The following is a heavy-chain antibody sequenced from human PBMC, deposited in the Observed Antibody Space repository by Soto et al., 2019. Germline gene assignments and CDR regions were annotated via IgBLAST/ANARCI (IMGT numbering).Heavy chain of an antibody. CDR2: IKSKTDGGTT. J-gene: IGHJ3*02. CDR1: GFTFSNAW. D-gene: IGHD5-18*01. V-gene: IGHV3-15*01. CDR3: TTDFVDTAAGAFDI. Sequence: GGSLRLSCAASGFTFSNAWMSWVRQAPGKGLEWVGRIKSKTDGGTTDYAAPVKGRFTISRDDSKNTLYLQMNSLKTEDTAVYYCTTDFVDTAAGAFDICGQGTMVTVSS.